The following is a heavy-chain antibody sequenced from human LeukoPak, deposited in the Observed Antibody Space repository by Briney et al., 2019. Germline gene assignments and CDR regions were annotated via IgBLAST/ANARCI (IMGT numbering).Heavy chain of an antibody. Sequence: SETLSLTCTVSGGSISSSSYYWGWIRQPPGKGLEWIGEINHSGSTNYNPSLKSRVTIPVDTSKNQFSLKLSSVTAADTAVYYCAEAYCGGDCYPAYWGQGTLVTVSS. CDR3: AEAYCGGDCYPAY. CDR2: INHSGST. CDR1: GGSISSSSYY. D-gene: IGHD2-21*01. J-gene: IGHJ4*02. V-gene: IGHV4-39*07.